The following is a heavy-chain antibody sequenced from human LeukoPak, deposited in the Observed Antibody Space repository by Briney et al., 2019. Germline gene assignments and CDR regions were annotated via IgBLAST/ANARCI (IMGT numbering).Heavy chain of an antibody. D-gene: IGHD5-24*01. CDR1: GVTVSNNY. CDR2: IYSGGIT. CDR3: TRDRGWQQFDY. Sequence: GGSLRLSCAASGVTVSNNYMNWVRQAPGKGLEWVSVIYSGGITYYADSLTGRFTISRDNAKNSLYLQMSSLRDDDTAVYYCTRDRGWQQFDYWGQGTLVTVSS. V-gene: IGHV3-53*01. J-gene: IGHJ4*02.